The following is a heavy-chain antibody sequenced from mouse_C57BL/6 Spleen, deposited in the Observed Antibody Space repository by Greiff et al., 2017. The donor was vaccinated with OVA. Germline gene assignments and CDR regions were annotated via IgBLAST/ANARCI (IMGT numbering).Heavy chain of an antibody. J-gene: IGHJ4*01. CDR3: ASGNGSSWGAMDY. D-gene: IGHD1-1*01. CDR2: IWGVGST. Sequence: QVQLKQSGPGLVAPSQSLSITCTASGFSLTSYGVDWVRQSPGKGLEWLGVIWGVGSTNYNSALKSRLSISKDNSKSQVFLKMNSLQTDDTAMYYGASGNGSSWGAMDYWGQGTSVTVSS. V-gene: IGHV2-6*01. CDR1: GFSLTSYG.